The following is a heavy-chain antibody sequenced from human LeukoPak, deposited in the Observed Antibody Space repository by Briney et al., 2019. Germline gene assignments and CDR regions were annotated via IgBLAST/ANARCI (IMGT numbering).Heavy chain of an antibody. V-gene: IGHV1-69*05. CDR3: ARDQHYYGSGSFDY. CDR2: IIPIFGTA. J-gene: IGHJ4*02. CDR1: GGTFSSYA. Sequence: PGSSVKVSCKASGGTFSSYAISWVRQAPGQGLEWMGGIIPIFGTANYAQKFQGRVTITRDTSASTAYMELSSLRSEDTAVYYCARDQHYYGSGSFDYWGQGTLVTVSS. D-gene: IGHD3-10*01.